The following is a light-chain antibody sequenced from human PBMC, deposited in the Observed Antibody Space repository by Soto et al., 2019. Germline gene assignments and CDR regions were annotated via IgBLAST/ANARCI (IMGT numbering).Light chain of an antibody. V-gene: IGLV1-44*01. CDR3: AVWDDGLSGWV. CDR1: DSNIGSNT. J-gene: IGLJ2*01. Sequence: QSVLTQAPSASGTPGQSVTISCSGSDSNIGSNTVNWYQQLPGMAPKLLIYANFQRSSGVPDRFSASKSGTSASLAISGLESEYEAHYYCAVWDDGLSGWVFGGGTKLTVL. CDR2: ANF.